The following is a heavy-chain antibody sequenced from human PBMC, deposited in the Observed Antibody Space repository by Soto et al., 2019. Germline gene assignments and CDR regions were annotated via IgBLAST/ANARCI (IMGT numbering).Heavy chain of an antibody. CDR3: ARHPSVLGSRSYYYYMDF. CDR2: IYPGDSDT. CDR1: GYSFTSYW. Sequence: PGESLKISCKGSGYSFTSYWIGWVRQMPGKGLEWMGIIYPGDSDTRYSPSFQGQVTISADKSISTAYLQWSSLKASDTAMYYCARHPSVLGSRSYYYYMDFWGKGTTVTVSS. D-gene: IGHD3-16*01. J-gene: IGHJ6*03. V-gene: IGHV5-51*01.